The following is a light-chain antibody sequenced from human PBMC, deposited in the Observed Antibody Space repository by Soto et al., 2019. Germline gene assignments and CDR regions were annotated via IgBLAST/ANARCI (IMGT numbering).Light chain of an antibody. CDR2: STS. CDR3: QQSYSTPWT. V-gene: IGKV1-39*01. J-gene: IGKJ1*01. Sequence: EIHMTQSPSSPSPFVGDRVPITCRASQSISYYLNWYQQKQGRAPRLLIYSTSTLQSGVPSKFSGSASGTDFTLTISSLQPEDFATYYCQQSYSTPWTFGQGTKVDIK. CDR1: QSISYY.